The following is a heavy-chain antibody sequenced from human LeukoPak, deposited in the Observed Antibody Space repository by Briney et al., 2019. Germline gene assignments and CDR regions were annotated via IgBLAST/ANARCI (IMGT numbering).Heavy chain of an antibody. J-gene: IGHJ3*02. CDR1: GFTFDDYA. D-gene: IGHD6-19*01. CDR3: AKDLTYSGLGVAGSALDM. CDR2: ISWNSGTI. Sequence: PGRSLRLSCAASGFTFDDYAMHWVRQAPGKGLEWVSHISWNSGTIGYADSVKGRFTISRDSAKNSLYLQMNSLRAEDTALDYSAKDLTYSGLGVAGSALDMWGQGTMVTVAS. V-gene: IGHV3-9*01.